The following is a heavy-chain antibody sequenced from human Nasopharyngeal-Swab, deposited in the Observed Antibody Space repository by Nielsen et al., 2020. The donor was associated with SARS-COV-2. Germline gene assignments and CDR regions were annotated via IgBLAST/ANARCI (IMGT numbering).Heavy chain of an antibody. Sequence: ASVKVSCKASGYTFTSYGISWVRQAPGQGLEWMGWISAYNGNTNYAQKLQGRVTMTTDTSTSTAYMELRSLRSDDPAVYYCARDRDIAVARAPFDYWGQGTLVTVSS. CDR2: ISAYNGNT. J-gene: IGHJ4*02. CDR1: GYTFTSYG. D-gene: IGHD6-19*01. CDR3: ARDRDIAVARAPFDY. V-gene: IGHV1-18*01.